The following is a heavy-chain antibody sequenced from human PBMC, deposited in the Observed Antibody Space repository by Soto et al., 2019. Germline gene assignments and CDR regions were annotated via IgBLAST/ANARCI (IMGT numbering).Heavy chain of an antibody. V-gene: IGHV1-18*01. D-gene: IGHD4-17*01. CDR2: ISAYNGNT. CDR1: GYTFTSYG. CDR3: ARDLPVDDYGDYLGY. J-gene: IGHJ4*02. Sequence: ASVKVSCKASGYTFTSYGISWVRQAPGQGLEWMGWISAYNGNTNYAQKLQGRVTMTTDTSTSTAYMELRSLRSDDTAVYYCARDLPVDDYGDYLGYWGQGTLVTVSS.